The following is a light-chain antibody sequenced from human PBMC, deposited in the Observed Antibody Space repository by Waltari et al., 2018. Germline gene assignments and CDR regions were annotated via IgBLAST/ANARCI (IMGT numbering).Light chain of an antibody. CDR3: QAWDSRHVI. CDR2: QDT. J-gene: IGLJ2*01. CDR1: KLGDKY. V-gene: IGLV3-1*01. Sequence: SYELTQPPSVSVSPGQTASITCSGDKLGDKYASWYQQKPGQSPVLVICQDTKRPSGIPWRFSCSNSGNTDTLTISGTQAMDEADYYCQAWDSRHVIIGGGTKLTVL.